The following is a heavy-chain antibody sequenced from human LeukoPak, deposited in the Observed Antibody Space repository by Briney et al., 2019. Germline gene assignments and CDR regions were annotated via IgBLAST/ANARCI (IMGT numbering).Heavy chain of an antibody. Sequence: SETLSLTCTVSGGSISSYYWSWIRQPPGKGLEWIGDIYYSGGTNYNPSLKSRVTISVDTSKNQFSLKLSSVTAADTAVYYCARAPERWAAGTRDYFDYWGQGTLVTVSS. CDR3: ARAPERWAAGTRDYFDY. J-gene: IGHJ4*02. V-gene: IGHV4-59*01. CDR2: IYYSGGT. D-gene: IGHD6-13*01. CDR1: GGSISSYY.